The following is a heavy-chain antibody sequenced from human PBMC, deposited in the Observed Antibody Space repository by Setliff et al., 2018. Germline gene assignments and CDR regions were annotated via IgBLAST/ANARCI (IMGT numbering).Heavy chain of an antibody. J-gene: IGHJ4*02. CDR1: GFTFSAYA. V-gene: IGHV3-64*01. D-gene: IGHD6-13*01. Sequence: PGGSLRLSCAVSGFTFSAYAMHWVRQAPGKGLEYVSSISSSGGNIYYPNSVKGRFTISRDNAKNSLYLQMNSLRAEDTALYYCAKDNFIGQQLVRKDMAGSYFDGRFDYWGPGTLVTVSS. CDR3: AKDNFIGQQLVRKDMAGSYFDGRFDY. CDR2: ISSSGGNI.